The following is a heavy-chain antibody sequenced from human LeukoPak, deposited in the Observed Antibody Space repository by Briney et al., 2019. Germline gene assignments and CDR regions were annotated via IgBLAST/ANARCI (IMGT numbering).Heavy chain of an antibody. CDR1: GFSFENYN. J-gene: IGHJ6*03. Sequence: GGSLRLSCAASGFSFENYNMNWVRQAPGKGLEWVAYINVITGYIYYADSLKGRFTISRDNSKNTLYLQMNSLRAEDTAVYYCMVTSQNIVIQDYYYMDVWGKGTTVTISS. CDR3: MVTSQNIVIQDYYYMDV. V-gene: IGHV3-21*01. CDR2: INVITGYI. D-gene: IGHD2/OR15-2a*01.